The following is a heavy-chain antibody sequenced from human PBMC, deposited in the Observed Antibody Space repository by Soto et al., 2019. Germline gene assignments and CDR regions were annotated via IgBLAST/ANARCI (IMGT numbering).Heavy chain of an antibody. Sequence: GGSLRLSCAASGFTFSNYAMNWVRQAPGRGLEWVSALTSTADNTYYADSVKGRFTISRDNSKNTLYLQMNSLRVDDTAVYYCAKPPYSNTWGPWGLWGQGTLVTVSS. CDR1: GFTFSNYA. CDR3: AKPPYSNTWGPWGL. J-gene: IGHJ4*02. V-gene: IGHV3-23*01. CDR2: LTSTADNT. D-gene: IGHD5-12*01.